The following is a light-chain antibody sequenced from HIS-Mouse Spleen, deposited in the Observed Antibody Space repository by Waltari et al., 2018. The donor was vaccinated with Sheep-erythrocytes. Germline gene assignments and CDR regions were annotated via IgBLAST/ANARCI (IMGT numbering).Light chain of an antibody. J-gene: IGKJ1*01. CDR1: QSVSSN. CDR2: GAS. V-gene: IGKV3-15*01. Sequence: EIVMTQSPATLSVSPGERATLSCRASQSVSSNLAWYQQKPGQAPRLLIYGASTRATGIPARFSGSESETEFTLTISSLQSEDFAVYYCQQYNNWPPTFGQGTKVEIK. CDR3: QQYNNWPPT.